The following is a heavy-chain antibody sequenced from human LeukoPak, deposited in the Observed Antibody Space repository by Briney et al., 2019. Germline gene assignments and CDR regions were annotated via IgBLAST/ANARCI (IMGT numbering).Heavy chain of an antibody. Sequence: SETLSLTCTVSGGSISSHYWSWIRQPPGKGLEWIGCIYYSGSTNYNPSLKSRVPISVDTSKNQFSLKLSSVTAADTAVYYCAGDRRDGYTYRGYFDYWGQGTLVTVSS. V-gene: IGHV4-59*11. J-gene: IGHJ4*02. CDR1: GGSISSHY. D-gene: IGHD5-24*01. CDR3: AGDRRDGYTYRGYFDY. CDR2: IYYSGST.